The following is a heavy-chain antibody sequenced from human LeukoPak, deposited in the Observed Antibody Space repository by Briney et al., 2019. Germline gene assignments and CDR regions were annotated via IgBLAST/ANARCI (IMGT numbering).Heavy chain of an antibody. CDR3: AKERYSSSSGAFDI. V-gene: IGHV3-9*03. CDR1: RFTFDDYA. CDR2: ISWNSGSI. D-gene: IGHD6-6*01. J-gene: IGHJ3*02. Sequence: GGSLRLSCAASRFTFDDYAMHWVRQAPGKGLEWVSGISWNSGSIGYADSVKGRFTISRDNAKNSLYLQMNSLRAEDMALYYCAKERYSSSSGAFDIWGQGTMVPVSS.